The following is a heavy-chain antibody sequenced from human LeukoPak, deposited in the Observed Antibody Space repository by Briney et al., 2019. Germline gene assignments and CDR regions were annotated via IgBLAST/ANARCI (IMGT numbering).Heavy chain of an antibody. CDR2: IRSEEYGGTP. J-gene: IGHJ4*02. CDR3: TRALSGWTGYSDF. CDR1: GFTFGDYA. D-gene: IGHD6-19*01. Sequence: GGSLRLSCRGSGFTFGDYAVTWVRQAPGKGLQWVGFIRSEEYGGTPDYAASVKGRFTMSRENSQSIAYLQMNSLRTEDTAVYYCTRALSGWTGYSDFWGQGTLVTVSS. V-gene: IGHV3-49*04.